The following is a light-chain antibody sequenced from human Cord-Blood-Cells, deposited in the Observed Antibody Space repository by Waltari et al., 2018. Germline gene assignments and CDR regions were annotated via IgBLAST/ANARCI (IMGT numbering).Light chain of an antibody. J-gene: IGKJ4*01. CDR2: GAS. V-gene: IGKV3-20*01. CDR3: QQYGSSPPFT. CDR1: QSVSSSY. Sequence: EIVLMQSPGTLSLSPGERASQSVSSSYLAWYQQKPGQAPRLLIYGASSRATGIPDRFSGSGSGTDFTLTISRLEPEDFAVYYCQQYGSSPPFTFGGGTKVEIK.